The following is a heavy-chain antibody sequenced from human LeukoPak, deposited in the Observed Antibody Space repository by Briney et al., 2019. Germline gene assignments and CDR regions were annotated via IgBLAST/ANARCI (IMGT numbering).Heavy chain of an antibody. CDR1: GGSISSGGYS. J-gene: IGHJ6*02. D-gene: IGHD3-10*01. CDR3: ARSTMVRGAFYGMDV. Sequence: PSQTLSLTCAVSGGSISSGGYSWSWIRQPPGKGLEWIGYIYHSGSTYYDPSLKSRVTISVDRSKNQFSLKLSSVTAADTAVYYCARSTMVRGAFYGMDVWGQGTTVTVSS. CDR2: IYHSGST. V-gene: IGHV4-30-2*01.